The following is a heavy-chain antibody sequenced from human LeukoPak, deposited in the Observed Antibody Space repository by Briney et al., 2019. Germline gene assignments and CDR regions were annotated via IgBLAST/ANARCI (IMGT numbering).Heavy chain of an antibody. Sequence: GGSLRLSCEASGFTFETYTVNWVRQAPGKGLEWVSSIASDTTYMKYADSVKGRFTVSRDNAKNSVFLEMKSLRADDTAIYFCARDYYDSSASATFDYWGRGTLVIVSS. CDR1: GFTFETYT. CDR3: ARDYYDSSASATFDY. CDR2: IASDTTYM. J-gene: IGHJ4*02. D-gene: IGHD3-22*01. V-gene: IGHV3-21*06.